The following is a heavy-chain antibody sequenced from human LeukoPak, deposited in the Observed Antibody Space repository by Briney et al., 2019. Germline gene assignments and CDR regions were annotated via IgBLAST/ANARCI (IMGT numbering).Heavy chain of an antibody. D-gene: IGHD3-10*01. CDR3: ARDRGSGSYGSYYYYGMDV. CDR1: GGSVSSGSYY. V-gene: IGHV4-61*01. Sequence: SETLSLTCTVSGGSVSSGSYYWSWIRQPPGKGLEWIGYIYYSGSTNYNPSLKSRVTIPVDTSKNQFSLKLSSVTAADTAVYYCARDRGSGSYGSYYYYGMDVWGQGTAVTVSS. CDR2: IYYSGST. J-gene: IGHJ6*02.